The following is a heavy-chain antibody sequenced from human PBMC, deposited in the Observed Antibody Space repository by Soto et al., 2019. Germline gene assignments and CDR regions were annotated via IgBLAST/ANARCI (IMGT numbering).Heavy chain of an antibody. J-gene: IGHJ4*02. CDR2: ISGSGGST. CDR3: AKAPPPYSSGWYFYFDY. V-gene: IGHV3-23*01. Sequence: GGSPRLSCAASGFTFSSYAMSWVRQAPGKGLEWVSAISGSGGSTYYADSVKGRFTISRDNSKNTLYLQMNSLRAEDTAVYYCAKAPPPYSSGWYFYFDYWGQGTLVTVAS. CDR1: GFTFSSYA. D-gene: IGHD6-19*01.